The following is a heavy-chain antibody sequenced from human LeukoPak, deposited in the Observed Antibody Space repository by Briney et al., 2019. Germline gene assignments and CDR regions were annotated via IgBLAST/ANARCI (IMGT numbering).Heavy chain of an antibody. V-gene: IGHV1-69*13. CDR1: GGTFSSYA. CDR2: IIPIFGTA. J-gene: IGHJ3*02. D-gene: IGHD3-10*01. CDR3: ARSITMVRGASRGAFDI. Sequence: SVKVSCKASGGTFSSYAISWVRQAPGQGLEWMGGIIPIFGTANYAQKFQGRVTITADESTSTAYMELSSLRSEDTAVYYCARSITMVRGASRGAFDIWGQGTMVTVSS.